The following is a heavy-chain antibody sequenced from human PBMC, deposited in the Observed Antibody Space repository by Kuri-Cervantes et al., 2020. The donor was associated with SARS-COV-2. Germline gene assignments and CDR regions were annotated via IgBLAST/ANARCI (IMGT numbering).Heavy chain of an antibody. V-gene: IGHV4-39*01. D-gene: IGHD2-2*01. CDR3: ATVIVVVPAAIGWSWFDP. CDR2: IYYSGST. J-gene: IGHJ5*02. CDR1: GGSISSSSYY. Sequence: GSLRLSCTVSGGSISSSSYYWGWIRQPPGKGLEWTGSIYYSGSTYYNPSLKSRVTISVDTSKNQFSLKLSSVTAADTAVYYCATVIVVVPAAIGWSWFDPWGQGTLVTVSS.